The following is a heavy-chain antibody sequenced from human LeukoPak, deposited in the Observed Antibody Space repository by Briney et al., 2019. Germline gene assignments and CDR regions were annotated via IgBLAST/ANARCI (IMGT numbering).Heavy chain of an antibody. V-gene: IGHV3-74*01. CDR2: INSDGNTT. J-gene: IGHJ4*02. CDR3: AKDLYLGGDPYSSSSSDY. Sequence: GGSLRLSCAASGFTFSSYAMSWVRQAPGKGLVWVSRINSDGNTTSYADFVKGRFTISRDNAKNTLYLQMNSLRAEDTAVYYCAKDLYLGGDPYSSSSSDYWGQGTLVTVSS. CDR1: GFTFSSYA. D-gene: IGHD6-6*01.